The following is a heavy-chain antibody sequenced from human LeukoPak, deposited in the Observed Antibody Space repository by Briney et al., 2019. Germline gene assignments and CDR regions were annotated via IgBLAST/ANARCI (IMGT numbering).Heavy chain of an antibody. CDR2: IYHSGST. CDR3: ASGITMIVVAYYFDY. CDR1: GYSISSGYY. J-gene: IGHJ4*02. Sequence: SETLSLTCTVSGYSISSGYYWGWIRQPPGQGLEWIGSIYHSGSTYYNPSLKSRVTISVDTSKNQFSLKLSSVTAADTAVYYCASGITMIVVAYYFDYWGQGTLVTVSS. V-gene: IGHV4-38-2*02. D-gene: IGHD3-22*01.